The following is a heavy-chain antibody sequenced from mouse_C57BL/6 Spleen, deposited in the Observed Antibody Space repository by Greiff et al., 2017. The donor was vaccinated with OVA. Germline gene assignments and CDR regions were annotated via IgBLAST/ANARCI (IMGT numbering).Heavy chain of an antibody. CDR2: IYPGSGST. CDR3: ASFYYDYDEFAY. CDR1: GYTFTSYW. D-gene: IGHD2-4*01. V-gene: IGHV1-55*01. Sequence: QVQLQQPGAELVKPGASVKMSCKASGYTFTSYWITWVKQRPGQGLEWIGDIYPGSGSTNYNEKFKSKATLTVDTSSSTAYMQLSSLTSEDSAVYYCASFYYDYDEFAYWGQGTLVTVSA. J-gene: IGHJ3*01.